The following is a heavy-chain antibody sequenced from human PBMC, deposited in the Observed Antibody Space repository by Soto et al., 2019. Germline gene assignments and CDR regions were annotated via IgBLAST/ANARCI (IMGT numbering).Heavy chain of an antibody. Sequence: EVQLMESGGGLVQPGGSLRLSCAGSGFTFSSYWMNWVRQAPGKGLEWVANIKQDGSEKYYVDSVKGRFSISRDNAQNPMYLQMNSLRAEDTAVYYSAGGTGWLIDYWGQGTLVTVSS. CDR2: IKQDGSEK. V-gene: IGHV3-7*04. J-gene: IGHJ4*02. CDR1: GFTFSSYW. CDR3: AGGTGWLIDY. D-gene: IGHD6-19*01.